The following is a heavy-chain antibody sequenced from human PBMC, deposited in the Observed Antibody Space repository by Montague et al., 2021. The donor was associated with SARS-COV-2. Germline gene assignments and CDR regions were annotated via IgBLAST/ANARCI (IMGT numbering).Heavy chain of an antibody. CDR2: INHSGTT. CDR1: NESFSGNS. J-gene: IGHJ5*02. CDR3: ARGLRLCNGGSCYFGWVEP. D-gene: IGHD2-15*01. Sequence: SETLSLTCAVYNESFSGNSFSTYYWSWIRQPPGKGLEWIGEINHSGTTNYNPSLESRFSISVDTSKNQFSLRLTSVTAADTAVYYCARGLRLCNGGSCYFGWVEPWGQGTPGTGSS. V-gene: IGHV4-34*01.